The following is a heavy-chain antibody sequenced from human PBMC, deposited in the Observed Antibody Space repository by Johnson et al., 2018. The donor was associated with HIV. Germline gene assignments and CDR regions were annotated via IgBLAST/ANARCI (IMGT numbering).Heavy chain of an antibody. CDR3: AREERETNAFDI. CDR1: GFTVSNNY. Sequence: EVQLVESGGDLVQPGGSLRLSCAASGFTVSNNYMNWVRQAPGKGLEWVSVIHSGGNTFYADSVKGRFTISRDNSKNTLYLQMNSLRVEDTAVYYCAREERETNAFDIWGQGTMVTVSS. CDR2: IHSGGNT. D-gene: IGHD1-1*01. V-gene: IGHV3-66*02. J-gene: IGHJ3*02.